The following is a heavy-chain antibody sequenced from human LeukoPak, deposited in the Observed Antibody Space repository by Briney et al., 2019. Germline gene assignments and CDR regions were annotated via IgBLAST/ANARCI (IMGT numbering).Heavy chain of an antibody. CDR1: GYTFTSYY. Sequence: ASVKVSCTASGYTFTSYYMHWVRQAPGQGREWMGIINPSGGSTSYAQKFQGRVTMTRDTSTSTVYMELSSLRSEDTAVYYCARGGFVVVVAATQYYYYGMDIWGQGTTVTVSS. CDR2: INPSGGST. CDR3: ARGGFVVVVAATQYYYYGMDI. J-gene: IGHJ6*02. D-gene: IGHD2-15*01. V-gene: IGHV1-46*01.